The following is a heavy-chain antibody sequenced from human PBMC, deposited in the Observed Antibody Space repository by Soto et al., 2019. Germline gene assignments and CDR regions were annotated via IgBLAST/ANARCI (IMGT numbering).Heavy chain of an antibody. V-gene: IGHV1-69*13. J-gene: IGHJ5*02. CDR2: IIPIFGTA. CDR3: ASNTYYYDSSGLSWFDP. CDR1: GGTFSSYA. D-gene: IGHD3-22*01. Sequence: GASVKVSCKASGGTFSSYAISWVRQAPGQGLEWMGGIIPIFGTANYAQKFQGRVTITADESTSTAYMELSSLRSEDTAVYYCASNTYYYDSSGLSWFDPWGQGTLVTVSS.